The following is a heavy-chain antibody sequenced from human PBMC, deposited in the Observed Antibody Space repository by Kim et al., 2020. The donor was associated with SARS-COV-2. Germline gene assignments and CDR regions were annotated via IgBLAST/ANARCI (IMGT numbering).Heavy chain of an antibody. J-gene: IGHJ6*02. D-gene: IGHD2-2*01. CDR1: GFTVSVNY. V-gene: IGHV3-53*01. CDR3: ARPHSAATQFGVDV. CDR2: IDSGGGT. Sequence: GGSLRLSCSVSGFTVSVNYMSWVRQAPGEGLEGVSVIDSGGGTYYADSVKGRFTISRDTSKNTLYLQMNSLRAEDTAVYFCARPHSAATQFGVDVWGQGT.